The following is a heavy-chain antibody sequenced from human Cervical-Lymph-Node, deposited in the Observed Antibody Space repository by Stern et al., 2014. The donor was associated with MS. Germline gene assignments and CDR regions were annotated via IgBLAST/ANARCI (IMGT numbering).Heavy chain of an antibody. CDR1: GLNFGGRA. CDR3: ANEIRPNDY. J-gene: IGHJ4*02. D-gene: IGHD6-6*01. Sequence: VQLVQSGGGVVQPGGSLRLSCEVFGLNFGGRAMSWVRQAPGKGLEWVSAITISGDTTFYADSVKGRFIISRDNSKSTLYLEMHSLRVEDTAIYYCANEIRPNDYWGQGTLVTVSS. CDR2: ITISGDTT. V-gene: IGHV3-23*04.